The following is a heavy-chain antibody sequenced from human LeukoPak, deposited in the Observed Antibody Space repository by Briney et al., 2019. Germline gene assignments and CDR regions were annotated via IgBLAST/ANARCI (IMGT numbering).Heavy chain of an antibody. V-gene: IGHV1-24*01. D-gene: IGHD3-22*01. J-gene: IGHJ4*02. Sequence: GASMKVSCKVSGYTLTELSMHWVRQAPGKGLEWMGGFDPEDGETIYAQKFQGRVTMTRDTSTSTVYMELRSLRSDDTAVYYCARENYYDGSGSPSASAPVDHWGQGTLVTVSS. CDR2: FDPEDGET. CDR3: ARENYYDGSGSPSASAPVDH. CDR1: GYTLTELS.